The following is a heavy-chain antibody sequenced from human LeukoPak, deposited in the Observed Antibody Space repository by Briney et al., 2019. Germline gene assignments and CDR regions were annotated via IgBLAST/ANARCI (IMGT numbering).Heavy chain of an antibody. CDR3: ATDHRYQPQLYRAFDP. D-gene: IGHD2-2*02. V-gene: IGHV1-24*01. Sequence: GASAKVSCKVSGYTLTELSMHWVRQAPGKGLEWMGGFDPEDGETIYAQKFQGRVTMTEDTSTDTAYMELSSLRSEDTAVYYCATDHRYQPQLYRAFDPWGQGTLVTVSS. J-gene: IGHJ5*02. CDR1: GYTLTELS. CDR2: FDPEDGET.